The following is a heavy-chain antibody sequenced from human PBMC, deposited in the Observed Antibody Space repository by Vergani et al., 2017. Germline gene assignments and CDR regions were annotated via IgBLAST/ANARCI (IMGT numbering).Heavy chain of an antibody. V-gene: IGHV3-66*01. CDR1: GFTFSSYA. CDR3: ARDGDGNFVY. D-gene: IGHD5-24*01. Sequence: EVQLLESGGGLVQPGGSLRLSCAASGFTFSSYAMSWVRQAPGKGLEWVSVIYSGGSTYYADSVKGRFTISRDNSKNTLYLQMNSLRAEDTAVYYCARDGDGNFVYWGQGTLVTVSS. CDR2: IYSGGST. J-gene: IGHJ4*02.